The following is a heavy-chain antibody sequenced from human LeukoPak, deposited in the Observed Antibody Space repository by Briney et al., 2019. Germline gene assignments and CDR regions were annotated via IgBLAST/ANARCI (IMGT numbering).Heavy chain of an antibody. J-gene: IGHJ4*02. D-gene: IGHD3-22*01. CDR2: INRDGSST. CDR3: AKGPSLTMIVMVITHFDY. Sequence: GGSLRLSCAASGVIFSNYWMHWVRQAPGKGLVWVSRINRDGSSTSYADSVKGRFTISRDNAKNTLYLQMNSLRAEDTAVYYCAKGPSLTMIVMVITHFDYWGQGTLVTVSS. V-gene: IGHV3-74*01. CDR1: GVIFSNYW.